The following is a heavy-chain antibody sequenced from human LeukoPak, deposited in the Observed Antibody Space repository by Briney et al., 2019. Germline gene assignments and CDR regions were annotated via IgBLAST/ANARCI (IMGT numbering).Heavy chain of an antibody. J-gene: IGHJ4*02. Sequence: GGSLRLSCAASGFTFSSYAMHWVRQAPGKGLEWVAVTSYDESNKYHADSVRGRFTISRDNSKNTLYLQMNSLRGEDTAVYYCARARSSWHGSGITVAGAFDYWGQGTLVTVSS. CDR2: TSYDESNK. CDR1: GFTFSSYA. D-gene: IGHD6-19*01. V-gene: IGHV3-30*04. CDR3: ARARSSWHGSGITVAGAFDY.